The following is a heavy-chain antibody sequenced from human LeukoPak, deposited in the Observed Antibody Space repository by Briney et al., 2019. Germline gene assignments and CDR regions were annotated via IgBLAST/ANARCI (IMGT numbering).Heavy chain of an antibody. CDR3: ARQYYDSSGYYPWYFDQ. V-gene: IGHV4-39*01. CDR2: MYYSGST. D-gene: IGHD3-22*01. CDR1: GGSISSSSYY. Sequence: PSETLSLTCTVSGGSISSSSYYWGWIRQPPGKGLEWIGSMYYSGSTYYNQSLKSRVTVSVDTSKNQFSLKLTSVTAADTAVYYCARQYYDSSGYYPWYFDQWGQGTLVTVSS. J-gene: IGHJ4*02.